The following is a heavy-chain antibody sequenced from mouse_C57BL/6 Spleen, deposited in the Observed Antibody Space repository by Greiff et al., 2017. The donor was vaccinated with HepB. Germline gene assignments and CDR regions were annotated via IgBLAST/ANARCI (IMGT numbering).Heavy chain of an antibody. J-gene: IGHJ2*01. CDR3: ARQVITTVVAKNYFDY. CDR1: GFTFSSYG. Sequence: VQLQQSGGDLVKPGGSLKLSCAASGFTFSSYGMSWVRQTPDKRLEWVATISSGGSYTYYPDSVKGRFTISRDNAKNTLYLQMSSLKSEDTAMYYCARQVITTVVAKNYFDYWGQGTTLTVSS. D-gene: IGHD1-1*01. CDR2: ISSGGSYT. V-gene: IGHV5-6*01.